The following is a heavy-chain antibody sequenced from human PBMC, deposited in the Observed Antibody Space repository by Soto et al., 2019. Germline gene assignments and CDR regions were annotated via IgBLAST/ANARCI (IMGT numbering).Heavy chain of an antibody. Sequence: QLQLQESGSGLVKPSQTLSLTCAVSGGSISSGGYSWSWLRQPPGKGLEWIGYIFHSGSTYYNPSLKTRVSISVAGSKNHFSLELSSVTAADTAVYYCAREGGSGSPVWYFNVWGRGTLVTVSS. J-gene: IGHJ2*01. V-gene: IGHV4-30-2*01. CDR3: AREGGSGSPVWYFNV. D-gene: IGHD1-26*01. CDR1: GGSISSGGYS. CDR2: IFHSGST.